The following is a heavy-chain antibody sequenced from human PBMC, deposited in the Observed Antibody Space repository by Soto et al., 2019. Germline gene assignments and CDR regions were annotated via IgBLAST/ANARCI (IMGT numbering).Heavy chain of an antibody. CDR2: IDPSDSYT. CDR3: TRHNPPEGRIAALFRGPINPCGMDV. D-gene: IGHD6-6*01. J-gene: IGHJ6*02. V-gene: IGHV5-10-1*01. CDR1: GYSFTSYW. Sequence: PGESLKISCKGSGYSFTSYWISWVRQMPGKGLEWMGRIDPSDSYTNYSPSFQGHVTISAGKSISTAYLQWSSLKASDTAMYYCTRHNPPEGRIAALFRGPINPCGMDVWGQGTTVTVSS.